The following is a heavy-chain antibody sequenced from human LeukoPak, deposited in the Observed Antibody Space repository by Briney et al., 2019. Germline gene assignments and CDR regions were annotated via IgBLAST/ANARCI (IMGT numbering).Heavy chain of an antibody. D-gene: IGHD6-19*01. J-gene: IGHJ3*02. CDR2: ISGGGGST. CDR3: TGGGWSTDAFDI. Sequence: GGSLRLSCAASGFTFSNYAMSWVRQAPGKGLEWVSGISGGGGSTNYADPVKGRFTISRDNSKNTLFLQMNTLRAEDTAVYYCTGGGWSTDAFDIWGQGTMVTVSS. V-gene: IGHV3-23*01. CDR1: GFTFSNYA.